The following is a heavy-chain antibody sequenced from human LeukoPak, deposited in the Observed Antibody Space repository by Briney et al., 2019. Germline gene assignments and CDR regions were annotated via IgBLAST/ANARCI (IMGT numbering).Heavy chain of an antibody. CDR2: IFYSGST. J-gene: IGHJ6*03. V-gene: IGHV4-39*07. D-gene: IGHD3-22*01. Sequence: SETLSLTCTVSGGSISTSNYYWGWIRQPPGKGLEWIGNIFYSGSTYYSPSLKSRVTISLDTSKKQFSLKLTSVTAADTAVYYCARVMYYYDSSGYHYYYYYYYMDVWGKGTTVTVSS. CDR1: GGSISTSNYY. CDR3: ARVMYYYDSSGYHYYYYYYYMDV.